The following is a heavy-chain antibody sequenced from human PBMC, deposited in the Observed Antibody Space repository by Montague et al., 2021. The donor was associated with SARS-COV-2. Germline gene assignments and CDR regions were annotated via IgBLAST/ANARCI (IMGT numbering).Heavy chain of an antibody. CDR2: IYNSGTT. D-gene: IGHD5-12*01. Sequence: TLSLTCTVSGGSTSSGGYCWNWLRQYPGKGLEWIGYIYNSGTTSYSPSLRSRATISIDTSKNLFSLKLTSVTAADTAVYYCARTVLYSGYDYSWFDPWGQGTPVTVSS. CDR1: GGSTSSGGYC. V-gene: IGHV4-31*03. CDR3: ARTVLYSGYDYSWFDP. J-gene: IGHJ5*02.